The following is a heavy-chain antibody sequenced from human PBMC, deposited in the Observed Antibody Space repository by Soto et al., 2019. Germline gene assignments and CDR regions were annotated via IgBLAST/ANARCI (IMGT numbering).Heavy chain of an antibody. D-gene: IGHD5-18*01. J-gene: IGHJ6*02. V-gene: IGHV3-30-3*01. CDR3: VRVGWGYSFGNGMDG. CDR2: IQHDASNI. Sequence: QVQLVESGGGVVQPGGSVRLSCAASGFAFSAFSMHWVRQAPGKGLEWVAVIQHDASNIYYANSVKGRFTISRVNSKNTLYLQMNDLTAEDTALYYCVRVGWGYSFGNGMDGWGQGTTVTVSS. CDR1: GFAFSAFS.